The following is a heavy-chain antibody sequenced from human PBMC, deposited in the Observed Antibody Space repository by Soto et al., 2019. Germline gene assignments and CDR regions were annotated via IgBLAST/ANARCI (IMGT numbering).Heavy chain of an antibody. CDR3: AKTRQYYDFWSGTPWFDP. J-gene: IGHJ5*02. Sequence: QVQLVQSGAEVKKPGSSVKVSCKASGGTFSSYAISWVRQAPGQGLEWMGGIIPIFGTANYAQKFQGRVTITPDESTTTPYMQRTSLRSEATAVYYCAKTRQYYDFWSGTPWFDPCGQATQVTVSS. D-gene: IGHD3-3*01. CDR1: GGTFSSYA. CDR2: IIPIFGTA. V-gene: IGHV1-69*01.